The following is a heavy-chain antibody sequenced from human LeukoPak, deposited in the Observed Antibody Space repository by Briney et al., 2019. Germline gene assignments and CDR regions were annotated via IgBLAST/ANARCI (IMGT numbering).Heavy chain of an antibody. CDR2: INHSGST. V-gene: IGHV4-34*01. J-gene: IGHJ4*02. Sequence: SETLSLTCAVYGGSFSGYYWSWIRQPPGKGLEWIGEINHSGSTNYNPSLKSRVTISVDTSKNQFSLKLSSVTAADTAVYYCARASDVDTAMAPDYWGQGTLVTVSS. CDR3: ARASDVDTAMAPDY. CDR1: GGSFSGYY. D-gene: IGHD5-18*01.